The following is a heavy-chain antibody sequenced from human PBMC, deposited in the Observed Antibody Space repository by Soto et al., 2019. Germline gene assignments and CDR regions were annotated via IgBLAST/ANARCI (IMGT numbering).Heavy chain of an antibody. CDR1: GFRFSDYS. Sequence: GGSLRLSCAASGFRFSDYSMNWVRQAPGRGLEWVSYISSSSCTIHYADSVKGRFTISRDNAKNSLYLQMNSLRAEDTAVYYCARDLTGVGDYSLPTYYYYYMDVWGKGTTVTVSS. CDR2: ISSSSCTI. J-gene: IGHJ6*03. V-gene: IGHV3-48*04. CDR3: ARDLTGVGDYSLPTYYYYYMDV. D-gene: IGHD4-4*01.